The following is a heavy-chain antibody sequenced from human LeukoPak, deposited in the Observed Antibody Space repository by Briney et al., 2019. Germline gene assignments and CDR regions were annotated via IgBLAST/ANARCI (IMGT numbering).Heavy chain of an antibody. CDR2: ISSSSSYI. CDR3: ARSPPTQIVVVPAAQLYMDV. V-gene: IGHV3-21*04. CDR1: GFTFSSYS. J-gene: IGHJ6*03. D-gene: IGHD2-2*01. Sequence: GGSLRLSCAASGFTFSSYSMNWVRQAPGKGLEWVSSISSSSSYIYYADSVKGRFTISRDNSKNTLYLQMNSLRAEDTAVYYCARSPPTQIVVVPAAQLYMDVWGKGTTVTVSS.